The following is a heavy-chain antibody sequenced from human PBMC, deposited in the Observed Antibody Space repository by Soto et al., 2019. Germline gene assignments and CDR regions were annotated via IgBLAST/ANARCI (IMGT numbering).Heavy chain of an antibody. CDR3: ARDKITGLFDY. CDR2: INHSGST. V-gene: IGHV4-34*01. CDR1: GGSFSGYY. Sequence: QVQLQQWGAGLLKPSETLSLTCAVYGGSFSGYYWTWIRQPPGTGLEWIGEINHSGSTNYNPSLKRRVTISVDTSKNQFSLQLTSVTAADTAVYYCARDKITGLFDYSGQGTLVTVSS. D-gene: IGHD2-8*02. J-gene: IGHJ4*02.